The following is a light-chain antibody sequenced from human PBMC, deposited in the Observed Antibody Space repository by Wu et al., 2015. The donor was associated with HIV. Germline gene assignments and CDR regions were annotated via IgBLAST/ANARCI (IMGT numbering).Light chain of an antibody. J-gene: IGKJ4*02. Sequence: AIQLAQSPSLLSASTGDTVTITCRASQDVGTYLSWYQLRPGRPPKLLIYAASTLESGVPSRFSGSGSGTQFSLTISCLQSEDFATYFCQQSDTFSFSFGGGTTVDVK. CDR3: QQSDTFSFS. CDR1: QDVGTY. V-gene: IGKV1-8*01. CDR2: AAS.